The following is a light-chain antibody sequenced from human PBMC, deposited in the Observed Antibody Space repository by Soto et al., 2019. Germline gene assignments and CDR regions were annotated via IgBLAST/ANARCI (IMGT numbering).Light chain of an antibody. Sequence: PATLSVSPGDRATLSCRTSQTVRSNLAWYQQKPGQAPRLLIFGSSTRAPGIPARFSASGSETEFTLTITTLQSEDFAVYYCQQYNSWPRTFGQGTKVDIK. J-gene: IGKJ1*01. CDR2: GSS. CDR1: QTVRSN. V-gene: IGKV3-15*01. CDR3: QQYNSWPRT.